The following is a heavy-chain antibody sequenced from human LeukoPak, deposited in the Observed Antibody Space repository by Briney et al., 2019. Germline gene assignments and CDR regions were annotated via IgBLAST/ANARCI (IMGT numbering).Heavy chain of an antibody. J-gene: IGHJ4*02. CDR1: GGSISSYY. Sequence: PSETLSLTCTVSGGSISSYYWSWIRQPPGKGLEWIGYIYYSRSTNYNPSLKSRVTISVDTSKNQFSLKLSSVTAADTAVYYCARVRKQWLAYYFDYWGQGTLVTVSS. D-gene: IGHD6-19*01. CDR3: ARVRKQWLAYYFDY. V-gene: IGHV4-59*01. CDR2: IYYSRST.